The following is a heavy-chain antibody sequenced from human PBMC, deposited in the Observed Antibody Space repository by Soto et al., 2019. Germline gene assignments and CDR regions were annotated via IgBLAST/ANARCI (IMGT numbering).Heavy chain of an antibody. Sequence: SETLSLTCTVSGGSSSRGDYYWRRIRQPPGKGLEWIGYIYYSGSTNYNPSLKSRVTISVDTSKNQFSLKLSSVTAADTVVYYCARELNSVWFDYWGQGTLVTVSS. J-gene: IGHJ4*02. CDR1: GGSSSRGDYY. CDR2: IYYSGST. V-gene: IGHV4-61*08. D-gene: IGHD6-19*01. CDR3: ARELNSVWFDY.